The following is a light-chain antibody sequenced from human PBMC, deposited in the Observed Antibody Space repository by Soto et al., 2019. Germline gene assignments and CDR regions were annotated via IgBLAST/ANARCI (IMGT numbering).Light chain of an antibody. CDR3: QQYYSTPYT. J-gene: IGKJ2*01. V-gene: IGKV4-1*01. CDR1: QSVLYSSNNKNF. CDR2: WAS. Sequence: DIVMTQSPDSLAVSLGERATINCKSSQSVLYSSNNKNFLAWYQQKPGQTPKLLIHWASTRGSGVPDRFSGSGSGTDFTLTISSLQAEDVAVYFCQQYYSTPYTFGQGTNLEIK.